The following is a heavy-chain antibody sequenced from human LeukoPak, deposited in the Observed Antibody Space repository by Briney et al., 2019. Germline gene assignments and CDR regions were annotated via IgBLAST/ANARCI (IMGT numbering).Heavy chain of an antibody. D-gene: IGHD6-19*01. CDR3: ARVVGSGWPYYFDY. Sequence: GGSLRLSCAASGFTFSSNAMSWVRQAPGKGLEWVSGISGSGDRTHHADSVKGRFTISRDNTKSTLYLQMNSLRAEDTAIYYCARVVGSGWPYYFDYWGQGTLVTVSS. CDR2: ISGSGDRT. J-gene: IGHJ4*02. CDR1: GFTFSSNA. V-gene: IGHV3-23*01.